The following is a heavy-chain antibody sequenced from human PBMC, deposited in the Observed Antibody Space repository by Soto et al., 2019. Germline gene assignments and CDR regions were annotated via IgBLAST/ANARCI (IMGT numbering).Heavy chain of an antibody. D-gene: IGHD2-15*01. J-gene: IGHJ6*02. V-gene: IGHV3-13*01. Sequence: GGSLRLSCAASGFTFSRYDMHWVRQATGKGLEWVSGIGIAGDTYHAGSVKGRFTISRENAKNSLYLQMDSLRAEDTAVYYCARAGYCSGGSCYSGGLGGLDVWGQGTTVTVSS. CDR3: ARAGYCSGGSCYSGGLGGLDV. CDR2: IGIAGDT. CDR1: GFTFSRYD.